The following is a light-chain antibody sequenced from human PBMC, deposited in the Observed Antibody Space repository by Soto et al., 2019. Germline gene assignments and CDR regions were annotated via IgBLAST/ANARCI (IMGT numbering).Light chain of an antibody. CDR3: QQYYRPPWT. J-gene: IGKJ1*01. CDR1: QSVLYSSNNKNY. Sequence: DIVMTQSPDSLAVSLGERATINCKSSQSVLYSSNNKNYLAWYQRKPGQPPKLLIYWASTRESGVPDRFSGSGYGTDFTLTISSLQAEDVAVYYCQQYYRPPWTLGQGTKVEIQ. V-gene: IGKV4-1*01. CDR2: WAS.